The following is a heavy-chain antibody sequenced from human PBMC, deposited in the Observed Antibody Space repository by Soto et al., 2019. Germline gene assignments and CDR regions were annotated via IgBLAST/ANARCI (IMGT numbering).Heavy chain of an antibody. CDR2: VYYSGTT. CDR1: GGSVSYKTYY. Sequence: KPSETLSLTCSVSGGSVSYKTYYWSWIRQPPGKRLEWIGYVYYSGTTNYNPSLKSRVTISVDLSKNRFSLRLSSVTNADTALYYCARTTAVPNTLRSRYFFDYWGQGTLVTVSS. CDR3: ARTTAVPNTLRSRYFFDY. J-gene: IGHJ4*02. D-gene: IGHD4-17*01. V-gene: IGHV4-61*01.